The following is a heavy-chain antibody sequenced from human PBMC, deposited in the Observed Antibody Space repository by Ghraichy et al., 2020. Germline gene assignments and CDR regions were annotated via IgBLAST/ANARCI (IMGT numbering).Heavy chain of an antibody. Sequence: SETLSLTCTVSGDSISSSSYYWGWIRQPPGKGLEWIGSIYYSGSTYYNPSLKSRVTISVDTSKNQFSLKLSSVTAADTAVYYCARHRHYYDSSGYRAHYGMDVWGQGTTVTVSS. CDR1: GDSISSSSYY. D-gene: IGHD3-22*01. CDR3: ARHRHYYDSSGYRAHYGMDV. V-gene: IGHV4-39*01. CDR2: IYYSGST. J-gene: IGHJ6*02.